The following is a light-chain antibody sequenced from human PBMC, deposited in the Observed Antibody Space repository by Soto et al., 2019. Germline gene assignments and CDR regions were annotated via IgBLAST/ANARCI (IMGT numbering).Light chain of an antibody. J-gene: IGKJ4*01. CDR2: GAS. Sequence: ETVLTQSPATLSLSPGESATLSCRASQSVSTYLAWYQQKPGQAPRLLIYGASTRATGIPARFSGSGSGTEFTLTISGLQSEDFAVYYCQQYNDWPPAFGGGTKVDIK. V-gene: IGKV3-15*01. CDR3: QQYNDWPPA. CDR1: QSVSTY.